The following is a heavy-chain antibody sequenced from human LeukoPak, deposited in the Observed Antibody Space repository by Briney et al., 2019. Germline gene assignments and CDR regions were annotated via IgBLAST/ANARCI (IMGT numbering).Heavy chain of an antibody. CDR3: ARGQYDFWSGYYSPFYYFDY. D-gene: IGHD3-3*01. J-gene: IGHJ4*02. Sequence: SQTLSLTCAVSGGSISSGGYSWSWIRQPPGKGLEWIGYIYHSGSTYYNPSLKSRVTISVDRSKNQFSLKLSSVTAADTAVYYCARGQYDFWSGYYSPFYYFDYWGQGTLVTVSS. V-gene: IGHV4-30-2*01. CDR1: GGSISSGGYS. CDR2: IYHSGST.